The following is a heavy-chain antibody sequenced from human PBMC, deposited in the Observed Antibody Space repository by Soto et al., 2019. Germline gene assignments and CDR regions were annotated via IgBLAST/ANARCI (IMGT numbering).Heavy chain of an antibody. CDR2: IYYGGTS. J-gene: IGHJ6*02. Sequence: ETLSLTCTVSGGSISPYYWSWIRQPPGKGLEWVGYIYYGGTSSYNPSLKSRVTISLETSKSQISLRLTSVTAADTAVYYCARVSGSYYYGMDVWGQGTTVTVSS. CDR1: GGSISPYY. V-gene: IGHV4-59*08. D-gene: IGHD1-26*01. CDR3: ARVSGSYYYGMDV.